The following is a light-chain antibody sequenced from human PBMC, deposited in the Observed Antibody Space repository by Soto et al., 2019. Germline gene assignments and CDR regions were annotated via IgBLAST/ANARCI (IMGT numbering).Light chain of an antibody. Sequence: QSVLTQPRSVSGSPGQSVTISCTGTSSDLGGYNYVSWYQQHPGKAPKLMIYDVTKRPSGVPDRFSGSKSGNTASLTISGLQAEDEADYYCCSYAGSYTYVFGTGTKVTV. CDR2: DVT. V-gene: IGLV2-11*01. CDR1: SSDLGGYNY. CDR3: CSYAGSYTYV. J-gene: IGLJ1*01.